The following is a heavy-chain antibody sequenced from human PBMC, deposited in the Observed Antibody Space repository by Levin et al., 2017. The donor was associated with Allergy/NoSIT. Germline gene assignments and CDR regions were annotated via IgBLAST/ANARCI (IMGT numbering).Heavy chain of an antibody. V-gene: IGHV3-74*01. CDR1: GFTFSSYW. CDR3: ARARYCTSGDCYSDS. CDR2: INGDGSTT. D-gene: IGHD2-8*01. Sequence: GGSLRLSCAASGFTFSSYWMHWVRQTPGKGLVCVSRINGDGSTTTYADSVKGRFTISRDNAKNTLYLQMNSLRAEDTAVYYCARARYCTSGDCYSDSWGQGTLVTVSS. J-gene: IGHJ4*02.